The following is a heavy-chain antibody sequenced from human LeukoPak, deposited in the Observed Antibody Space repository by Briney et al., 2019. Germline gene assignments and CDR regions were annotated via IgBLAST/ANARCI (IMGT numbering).Heavy chain of an antibody. CDR1: GFTFSSYD. CDR3: VKDRGGYSYGFDY. J-gene: IGHJ4*02. V-gene: IGHV3-64D*06. Sequence: TGGSLRLSCSASGFTFSSYDMHWVRQAPGKGVEYVSAISSNGGSTYYADSVKGRFTISRDNSKNTLYLQMSSLGAEDTAVYYCVKDRGGYSYGFDYWGQGTLVTVSS. CDR2: ISSNGGST. D-gene: IGHD5-18*01.